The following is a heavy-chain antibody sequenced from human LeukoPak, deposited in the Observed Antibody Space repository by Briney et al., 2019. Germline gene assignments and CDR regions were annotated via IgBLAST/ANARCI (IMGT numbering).Heavy chain of an antibody. CDR1: GFTFSSYA. CDR2: ISGSGGST. D-gene: IGHD3-22*01. CDR3: AKGRRYYYDSSGYPKPWWFDP. J-gene: IGHJ5*02. V-gene: IGHV3-23*01. Sequence: GGFLRLSCAASGFTFSSYAMSWVRQAPGKGLEWVSAISGSGGSTYYADSVKGRFTISRDNSKNTLYLQMNSLRAEDTAVYYCAKGRRYYYDSSGYPKPWWFDPWGQGTLVTVSS.